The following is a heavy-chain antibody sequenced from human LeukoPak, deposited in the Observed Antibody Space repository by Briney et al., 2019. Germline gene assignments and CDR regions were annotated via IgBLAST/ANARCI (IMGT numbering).Heavy chain of an antibody. D-gene: IGHD2-2*01. V-gene: IGHV1-69*05. CDR3: ASRCSSTSCRYYFDY. Sequence: SSVKLSCNASGDTLSTYSHRWVRPAPGEGLEWMGGIIPIFGTANYAQKFQGRVTITTDESTSTAYMELGSLRSEDTAVYYCASRCSSTSCRYYFDYWGQGTLVTVSS. J-gene: IGHJ4*02. CDR2: IIPIFGTA. CDR1: GDTLSTYS.